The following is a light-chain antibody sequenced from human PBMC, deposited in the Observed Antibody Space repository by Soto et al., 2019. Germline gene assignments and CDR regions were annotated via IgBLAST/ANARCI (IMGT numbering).Light chain of an antibody. Sequence: EIVLTQSPGTLSLSPGERATLSCRASQSVSSSYSAWYQKKPDQATRLLIYGASNRATGSPGRFSGGRSGKDFSLPTSSLEPEDLAVYYCQQYGSSLTWTFGQGTKVDIE. CDR1: QSVSSSY. CDR2: GAS. CDR3: QQYGSSLTWT. J-gene: IGKJ1*01. V-gene: IGKV3-20*01.